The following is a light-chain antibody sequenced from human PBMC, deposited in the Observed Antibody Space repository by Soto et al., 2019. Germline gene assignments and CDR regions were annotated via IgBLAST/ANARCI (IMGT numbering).Light chain of an antibody. V-gene: IGKV3-20*01. CDR2: GAS. CDR3: QQYGDSRFT. CDR1: QSVSSSY. Sequence: DIVLTQSPGTLSLSPGERATLSCRASQSVSSSYLAWYQQKPGQPPRLLIYGASSRATGIPDRFSGSGSGTDFTLTISRLEPEDFAVYYCQQYGDSRFTFGGGTKVEIK. J-gene: IGKJ4*01.